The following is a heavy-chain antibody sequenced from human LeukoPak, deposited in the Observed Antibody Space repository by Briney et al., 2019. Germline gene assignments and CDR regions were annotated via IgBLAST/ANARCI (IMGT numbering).Heavy chain of an antibody. Sequence: SQTLSLTCSVSGGSISSSNYYWSWIRQPAGKGLEWIGRIYTSGSTNYNPSLKSRVTMSVDTSKNQFSLKLSSVTAADTAVYYCARDKDYGDYLNWFDPWGQGTLVTVSS. V-gene: IGHV4-61*02. CDR1: GGSISSSNYY. CDR3: ARDKDYGDYLNWFDP. CDR2: IYTSGST. J-gene: IGHJ5*02. D-gene: IGHD4-17*01.